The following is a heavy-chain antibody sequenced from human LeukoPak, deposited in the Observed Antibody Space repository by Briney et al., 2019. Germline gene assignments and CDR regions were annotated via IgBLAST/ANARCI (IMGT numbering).Heavy chain of an antibody. CDR1: GYTFTSYD. D-gene: IGHD3-22*01. CDR3: ARAPIPYYYDSSAYYSDY. J-gene: IGHJ4*02. CDR2: MNPNSGNT. Sequence: ASVKVSCKASGYTFTSYDINWVRQATGQGLEWMGWMNPNSGNTGYAQKFQGRVTITRNTSISTAYMELSSLRSEDTAVYYCARAPIPYYYDSSAYYSDYWGQGTLVTVSS. V-gene: IGHV1-8*03.